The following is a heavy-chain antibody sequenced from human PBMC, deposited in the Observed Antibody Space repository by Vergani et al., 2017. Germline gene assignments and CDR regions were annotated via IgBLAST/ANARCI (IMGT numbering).Heavy chain of an antibody. CDR3: AKSSCYTGLCAFDI. D-gene: IGHD2-2*02. CDR2: ISSNGGST. Sequence: EVQLVESGGGLVQPGGSLRLSCAASGFTFSSYAMHWVRQAPGKGLEYVSAISSNGGSTYYANSVKGRFTISRDNAKNSLYLQMNSLRAEDTALYYCAKSSCYTGLCAFDIWGQGTMVTVSS. V-gene: IGHV3-64*01. J-gene: IGHJ3*02. CDR1: GFTFSSYA.